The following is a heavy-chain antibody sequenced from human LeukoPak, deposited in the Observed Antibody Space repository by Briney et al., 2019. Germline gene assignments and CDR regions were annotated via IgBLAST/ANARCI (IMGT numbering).Heavy chain of an antibody. CDR1: GGSVSNSNYC. CDR2: IDYSGRP. D-gene: IGHD4-23*01. J-gene: IGHJ3*02. Sequence: SETLSLTCTVSGGSVSNSNYCWGWIRQPPGKQLEWIGSIDYSGRPLYNPSLKSRVTISVDTSKNQFSLKLSSVTAADTAVYYCARPLDCNYGGTAFDIWGQGTMVTVSS. V-gene: IGHV4-39*01. CDR3: ARPLDCNYGGTAFDI.